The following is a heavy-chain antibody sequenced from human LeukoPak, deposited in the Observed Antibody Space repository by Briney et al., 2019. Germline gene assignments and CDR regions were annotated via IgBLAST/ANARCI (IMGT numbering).Heavy chain of an antibody. V-gene: IGHV4-61*01. CDR3: AGDLGDYDNYFDY. D-gene: IGHD4-17*01. Sequence: PSETLSLTCTVSGGSVSSGSYYWSWIRQPPGKGLEWIGYIYYSGSTNYNPSLKSRVTISVDTSKNQFSLKLSSVTAADTAVYYCAGDLGDYDNYFDYWGQGTLVTVSS. CDR1: GGSVSSGSYY. CDR2: IYYSGST. J-gene: IGHJ4*02.